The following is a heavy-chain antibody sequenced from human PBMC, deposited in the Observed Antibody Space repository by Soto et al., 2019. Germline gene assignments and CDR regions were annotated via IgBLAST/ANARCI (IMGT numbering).Heavy chain of an antibody. D-gene: IGHD4-4*01. CDR1: GFTVSSNY. CDR3: ARDIHDYSYYYYMDV. CDR2: IYSGGST. Sequence: EVQLVESGGGLVQPGGSLRLSCAASGFTVSSNYMSWVRQAPGKGLEWVSVIYSGGSTYYADSVKGRFTISRHNSKNTLYLQMNSLRAEDTAVYYCARDIHDYSYYYYMDVWGKGTMVTVSS. V-gene: IGHV3-53*04. J-gene: IGHJ6*03.